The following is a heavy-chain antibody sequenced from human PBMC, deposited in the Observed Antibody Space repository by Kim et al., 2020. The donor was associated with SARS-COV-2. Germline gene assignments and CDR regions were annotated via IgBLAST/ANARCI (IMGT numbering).Heavy chain of an antibody. CDR3: AKGGIAAVGVMT. J-gene: IGHJ4*02. Sequence: YADSVKGRFPIYRDNSTNSRYLQLNSLRTEDTALYYCAKGGIAAVGVMTWGQGTLVTVSS. D-gene: IGHD6-13*01. V-gene: IGHV3-43*01.